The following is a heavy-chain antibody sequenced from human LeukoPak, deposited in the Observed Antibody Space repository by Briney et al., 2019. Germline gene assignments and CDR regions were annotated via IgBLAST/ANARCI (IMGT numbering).Heavy chain of an antibody. D-gene: IGHD7-27*01. V-gene: IGHV4-59*02. Sequence: SETLSLTCTVSGGSVSDYYWSWIRQSPGKGLEWIGYIYYTGSTSYNPSLRSRVTMSADTSKNQFSLKLSSVTAADTAVYYCASRKLGNDPWGQGTLVTVSS. CDR1: GGSVSDYY. CDR2: IYYTGST. J-gene: IGHJ5*02. CDR3: ASRKLGNDP.